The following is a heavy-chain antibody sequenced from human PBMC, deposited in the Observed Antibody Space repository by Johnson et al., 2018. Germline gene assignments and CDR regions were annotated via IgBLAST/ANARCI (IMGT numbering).Heavy chain of an antibody. CDR1: GGTFSSYA. CDR2: IIPIFDIA. D-gene: IGHD7-27*01. CDR3: ASGRKELGTLGAFDI. J-gene: IGHJ3*02. Sequence: QVQLVQSGAEVKKPGSSVKVSCKASGGTFSSYAISWVRQAPGQGLEWMGGIIPIFDIANYAQKFQGRVTITADKSTSTASLQWSSLKASDPAMYYCASGRKELGTLGAFDIWGQGTMVTVSS. V-gene: IGHV1-69*14.